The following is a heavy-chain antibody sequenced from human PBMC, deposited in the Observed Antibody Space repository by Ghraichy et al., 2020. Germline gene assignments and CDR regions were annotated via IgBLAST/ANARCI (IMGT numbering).Heavy chain of an antibody. CDR3: ARLGSGWTFDY. V-gene: IGHV3-33*01. Sequence: GGSLRLSCAASGFAFSSYGMHWVRQAPGKGLEWVAVIWYDGSNKYYADSVQGRFTISRDDSKNTLYLQMNSLRAEDTAVYYCARLGSGWTFDYWGLGTLVTVSS. CDR1: GFAFSSYG. J-gene: IGHJ4*02. CDR2: IWYDGSNK. D-gene: IGHD6-25*01.